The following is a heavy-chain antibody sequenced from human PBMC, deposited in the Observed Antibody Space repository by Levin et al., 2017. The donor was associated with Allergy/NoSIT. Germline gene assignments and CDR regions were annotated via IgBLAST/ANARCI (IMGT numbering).Heavy chain of an antibody. CDR3: ARREAVPGTPYDY. V-gene: IGHV4-59*01. Sequence: SETLSLTCTVAGAPFTGFYWTWIRQSPGKGLEWIGHIYFSGSTDYHPSLGSRVTISSDSSKNQFSLKLTSVSAAEPAVYYCARREAVPGTPYDYWGQGTLVTVAS. J-gene: IGHJ4*02. D-gene: IGHD6-19*01. CDR2: IYFSGST. CDR1: GAPFTGFY.